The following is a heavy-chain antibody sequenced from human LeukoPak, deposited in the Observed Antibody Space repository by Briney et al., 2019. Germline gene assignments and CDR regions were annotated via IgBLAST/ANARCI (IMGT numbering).Heavy chain of an antibody. CDR1: GYTLTELS. D-gene: IGHD4-23*01. CDR2: FDPEDGET. Sequence: ASVKVSCKVPGYTLTELSMHWVRQAPGKGLEWMGGFDPEDGETIYAQKFQGRVTMTEDTSTDTAYMKLSSLRSEDTAVYYCATVSRYGGQSANWFDPWGQGTLVTVSS. V-gene: IGHV1-24*01. CDR3: ATVSRYGGQSANWFDP. J-gene: IGHJ5*02.